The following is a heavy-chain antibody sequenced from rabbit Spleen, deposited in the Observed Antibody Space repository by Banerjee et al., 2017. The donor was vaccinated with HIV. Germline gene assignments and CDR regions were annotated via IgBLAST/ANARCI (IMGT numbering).Heavy chain of an antibody. Sequence: QEQLVESGGGLVQPGGSLKLSCTASGFSFSNKAVMCWVRQAPGKGLEWIACINAATGKPVYATWAKGRFTISRSTSLNTEDLKLTNLTAADTASYFCATNAADISYMPLWVQGTLVTVS. V-gene: IGHV1S47*01. J-gene: IGHJ6*01. CDR2: INAATGKP. D-gene: IGHD8-1*01. CDR1: GFSFSNKA. CDR3: ATNAADISYMPL.